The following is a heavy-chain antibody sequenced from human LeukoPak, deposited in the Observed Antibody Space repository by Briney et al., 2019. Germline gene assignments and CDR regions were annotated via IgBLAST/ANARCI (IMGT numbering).Heavy chain of an antibody. V-gene: IGHV3-30*02. CDR3: ARDGAPQAVAGRGGTYYFDY. D-gene: IGHD6-19*01. CDR2: VRYDESTK. J-gene: IGHJ4*02. CDR1: GFTFSSYG. Sequence: GGSLRLSCAASGFTFSSYGMHWVRQAPGKGLEWVAFVRYDESTKFYADSVKGRFTISRDNSKTTLYLQMNSLRAEDTAVYYCARDGAPQAVAGRGGTYYFDYWGQGTLVTVSS.